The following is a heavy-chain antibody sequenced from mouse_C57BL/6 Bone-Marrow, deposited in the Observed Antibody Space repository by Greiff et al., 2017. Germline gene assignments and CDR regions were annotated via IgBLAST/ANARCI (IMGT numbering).Heavy chain of an antibody. Sequence: VQLKESGAELVRPGASVTLSCTASGFNIKDYYMHWVKQRPEQGLEWIGRIDPEDGDTEYAPKFQGKATMTADTSSNTAYLQLSSLTSEDTAVYYCTSYYGSSPYWYFDVWGTGTTVTVSS. J-gene: IGHJ1*03. CDR2: IDPEDGDT. CDR3: TSYYGSSPYWYFDV. CDR1: GFNIKDYY. V-gene: IGHV14-1*01. D-gene: IGHD1-1*01.